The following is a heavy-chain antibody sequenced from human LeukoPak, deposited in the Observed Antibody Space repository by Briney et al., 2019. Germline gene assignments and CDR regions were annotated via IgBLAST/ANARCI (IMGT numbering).Heavy chain of an antibody. D-gene: IGHD2-2*01. J-gene: IGHJ3*02. CDR3: AGSYAPAGAFDI. Sequence: SETLSLTCTVSGGSISSYYWSWIRQPPGKGLEWIGYIYYSGSTNYNPSLKSRVTISVDTSKNQFSLKLGSVTAADTAVYYCAGSYAPAGAFDIWGQGKMVTVSS. CDR1: GGSISSYY. V-gene: IGHV4-59*01. CDR2: IYYSGST.